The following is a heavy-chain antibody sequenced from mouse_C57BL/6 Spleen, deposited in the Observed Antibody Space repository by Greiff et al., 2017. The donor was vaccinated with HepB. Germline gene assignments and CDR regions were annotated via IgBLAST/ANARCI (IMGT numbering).Heavy chain of an antibody. D-gene: IGHD2-3*01. J-gene: IGHJ3*01. Sequence: QVQLQQSGAELVRPGASVTLSCKVSGYTFTDYEMHWVKQTPVHGLEWIGAFDPETGGTAYNQKFKGKAILTADKSSSTAYMELRSLTSEDSAVYYCTRYDGYSAYWGQGTLVTVSA. CDR3: TRYDGYSAY. CDR2: FDPETGGT. V-gene: IGHV1-15*01. CDR1: GYTFTDYE.